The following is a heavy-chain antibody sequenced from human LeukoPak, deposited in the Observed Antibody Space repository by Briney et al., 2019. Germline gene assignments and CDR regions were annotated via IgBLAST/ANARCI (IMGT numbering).Heavy chain of an antibody. CDR1: GGSISSNSYH. Sequence: SETLSLTCTVSGGSISSNSYHWGWIRQPPGKGLEWIASIYYSGSTYYNPSLKSRVTISVDTSKNQFSLKLSSVTAADTAMYYCARRPFDYMDVRGKGTTVTVSS. CDR2: IYYSGST. J-gene: IGHJ6*03. V-gene: IGHV4-39*01. CDR3: ARRPFDYMDV.